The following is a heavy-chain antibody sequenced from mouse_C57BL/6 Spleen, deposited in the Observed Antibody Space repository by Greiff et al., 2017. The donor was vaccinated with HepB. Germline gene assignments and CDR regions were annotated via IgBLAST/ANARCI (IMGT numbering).Heavy chain of an antibody. D-gene: IGHD1-1*01. Sequence: VQLQQPGAELVKPGASVKLSCKASGYTFTSYWMHWVKQRPGRGLEWIGRIDPNRGGTKYNEKFKSKATLTVDKPSSPAYMQLSSLTSEDSAVYYCARWGYYGSSYRDYWGQGTTLTVSS. V-gene: IGHV1-72*01. J-gene: IGHJ2*01. CDR1: GYTFTSYW. CDR3: ARWGYYGSSYRDY. CDR2: IDPNRGGT.